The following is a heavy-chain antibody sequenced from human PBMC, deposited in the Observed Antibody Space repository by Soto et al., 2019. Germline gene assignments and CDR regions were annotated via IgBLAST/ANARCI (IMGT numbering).Heavy chain of an antibody. CDR2: INPINGAT. V-gene: IGHV1-2*02. CDR3: ARGQIMVREIVWFGP. Sequence: QAQLVQSGAEVKKPGASMKLSCGASGYSFTGFYIHWVRQAPGQGLEWMGWINPINGATFYAQRFQGRVTKTRDPSNNTAYLDLKRLRSDDTAIYYCARGQIMVREIVWFGPWGQGTLVTVSS. D-gene: IGHD3-10*01. CDR1: GYSFTGFY. J-gene: IGHJ5*02.